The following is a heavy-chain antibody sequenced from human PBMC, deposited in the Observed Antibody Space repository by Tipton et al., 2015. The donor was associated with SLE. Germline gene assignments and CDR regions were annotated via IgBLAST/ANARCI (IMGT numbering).Heavy chain of an antibody. CDR1: GGSISSSSYY. V-gene: IGHV4-61*01. D-gene: IGHD1-26*01. CDR2: IYYSGST. CDR3: ARAPASGSYYRYYYYYMDV. Sequence: TLSLTCTVSGGSISSSSYYWSWIRQPPGKGLEWIGYIYYSGSTNYNPSLKSRVTISVDTSKNQFSLKLSSVTAADTAVYYCARAPASGSYYRYYYYYMDVWGKGTTVTVSS. J-gene: IGHJ6*03.